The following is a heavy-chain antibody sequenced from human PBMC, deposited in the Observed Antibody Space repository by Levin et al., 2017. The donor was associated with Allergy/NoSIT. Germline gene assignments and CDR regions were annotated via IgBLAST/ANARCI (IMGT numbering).Heavy chain of an antibody. J-gene: IGHJ4*02. D-gene: IGHD3-3*01. CDR3: ALEVFGVNSPPAFDY. V-gene: IGHV3-33*01. Sequence: QPGGSLRLSCAASGLTFSTFAMHWVRQAPGKGLDWVAIIWYDGSNIYYADSVKGRFTISRDNSKDTFYLQINSLRAEDTAVYYCALEVFGVNSPPAFDYWGQGTLVAVSS. CDR1: GLTFSTFA. CDR2: IWYDGSNI.